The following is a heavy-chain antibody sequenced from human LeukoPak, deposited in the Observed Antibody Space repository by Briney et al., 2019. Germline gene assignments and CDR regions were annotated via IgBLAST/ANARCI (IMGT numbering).Heavy chain of an antibody. D-gene: IGHD6-6*01. CDR3: ARGSIAARPGYYYYMDV. J-gene: IGHJ6*03. CDR1: GYSFTSYW. CDR2: IYPGDSDT. V-gene: IGHV5-51*01. Sequence: GESLKISCKGSGYSFTSYWIGWVRQMPGKGLEWMGIIYPGDSDTRYSPSFQGQVTISADKSISTAYLQWSSLKASDTAMYYCARGSIAARPGYYYYMDVWGKGTTVTVSS.